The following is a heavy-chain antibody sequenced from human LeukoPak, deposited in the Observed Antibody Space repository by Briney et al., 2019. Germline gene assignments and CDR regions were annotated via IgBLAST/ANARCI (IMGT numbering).Heavy chain of an antibody. Sequence: ASVKVSCKASGYTFTGYYMHWVRQAPGQGLEWMGWINPNSGVTEYAHKFQGRVTMTRDTSISTAYMDLSGLRSDDTAVYYCAGGANYYDSSGPPGYWGQGALVTVSS. CDR2: INPNSGVT. D-gene: IGHD3-22*01. CDR3: AGGANYYDSSGPPGY. CDR1: GYTFTGYY. J-gene: IGHJ4*02. V-gene: IGHV1-2*02.